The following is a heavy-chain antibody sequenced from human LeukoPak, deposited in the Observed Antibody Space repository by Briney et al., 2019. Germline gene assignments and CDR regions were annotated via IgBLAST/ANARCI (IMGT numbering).Heavy chain of an antibody. CDR1: GFTFSNYY. CDR3: ITPLPYSAQ. D-gene: IGHD2-21*01. Sequence: PGGSLRLSCAASGFTFSNYYMHWGRQAPGKGLEWVGRIKPKTDGETTEYAAPVKGRFSISRDDSKNMLYLQMNSLKTEDTAVYYCITPLPYSAQGGQGTLVTVSS. V-gene: IGHV3-15*07. CDR2: IKPKTDGETT. J-gene: IGHJ4*02.